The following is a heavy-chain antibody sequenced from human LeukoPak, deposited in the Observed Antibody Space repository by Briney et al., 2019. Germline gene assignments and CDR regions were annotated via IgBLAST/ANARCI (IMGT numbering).Heavy chain of an antibody. D-gene: IGHD3-10*01. V-gene: IGHV4-34*01. J-gene: IGHJ5*02. Sequence: TSETLSLTCAVYGGSFSGYYWRWIRQPPGKGLEWIGEINHSGSTNYNPSLKSRVTISVDTSKNQFSLKLRSVTAADTAVYYCAIGSTYMVRGVIWFDPWGQGTLVTVSS. CDR2: INHSGST. CDR3: AIGSTYMVRGVIWFDP. CDR1: GGSFSGYY.